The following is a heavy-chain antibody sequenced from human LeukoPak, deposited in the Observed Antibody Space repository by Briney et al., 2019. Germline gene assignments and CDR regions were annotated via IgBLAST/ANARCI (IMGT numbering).Heavy chain of an antibody. J-gene: IGHJ6*03. Sequence: GGSLRLSCAASGFTFSGSSVHWVRQASGKGLEWVGRIRNKPNNYATAYAASVKDRFTMSRDDSENTAYLQMNSLKTEDTAVYYCASSGLNYYYMAVWGKGTTVTV. CDR3: ASSGLNYYYMAV. CDR1: GFTFSGSS. CDR2: IRNKPNNYAT. V-gene: IGHV3-73*01.